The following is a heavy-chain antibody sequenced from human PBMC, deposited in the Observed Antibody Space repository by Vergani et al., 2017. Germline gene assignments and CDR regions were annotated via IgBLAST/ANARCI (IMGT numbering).Heavy chain of an antibody. J-gene: IGHJ1*01. Sequence: QVHLVESGGGVVQPGTSLRLSCVVSGFTSSYYGMHWGRQAPGKGLEWVAVISYDGTQKYYADSVKGRFTISRDNSKSTFYLQRNSLRPEDTAVYYCATKSCSTPGCQIGYFREWGQGTLVTVSS. CDR2: ISYDGTQK. CDR3: ATKSCSTPGCQIGYFRE. V-gene: IGHV3-30*03. D-gene: IGHD2-2*01. CDR1: GFTSSYYG.